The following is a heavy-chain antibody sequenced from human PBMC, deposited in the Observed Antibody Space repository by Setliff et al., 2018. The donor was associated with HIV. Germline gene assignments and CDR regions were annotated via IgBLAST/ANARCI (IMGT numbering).Heavy chain of an antibody. CDR1: GFSFSSYA. CDR3: SLGYCSGGSCYSDPEVAFDI. J-gene: IGHJ3*02. CDR2: ISYDGSNK. V-gene: IGHV3-30-3*01. Sequence: GGSLRLSCAASGFSFSSYATHWVRQAPGKGLEWVAAISYDGSNKYYADPVKGRFTISRDNAMNTAYLQMNSLRGEDTALYYCSLGYCSGGSCYSDPEVAFDIWGQGTMVTVSS. D-gene: IGHD2-15*01.